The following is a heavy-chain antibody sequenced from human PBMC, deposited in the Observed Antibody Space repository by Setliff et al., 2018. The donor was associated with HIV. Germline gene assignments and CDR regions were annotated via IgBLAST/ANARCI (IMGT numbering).Heavy chain of an antibody. CDR2: IIPLFGTE. CDR3: ARAQPTNRIAAAGFDY. CDR1: GGTFSSYA. D-gene: IGHD6-13*01. V-gene: IGHV1-69*13. Sequence: ASVKVSCKASGGTFSSYAISWVRQAPGQGLERMGGIIPLFGTENYAQKFQGRVTITADESTSTAYMELSSLRSEDTAVYYCARAQPTNRIAAAGFDYWGQGTLVTVSS. J-gene: IGHJ4*02.